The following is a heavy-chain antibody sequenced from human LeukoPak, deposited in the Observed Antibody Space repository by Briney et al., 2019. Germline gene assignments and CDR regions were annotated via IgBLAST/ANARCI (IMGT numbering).Heavy chain of an antibody. CDR2: IYYSGST. Sequence: SETLSLTCTVSGGSISTYYWSWIRQPPGKGLEWIGYIYYSGSTNYNPSLKSQVTISVDTSKNQFSLKLSSVTAADTAVYYCARGEFSSSWYWFDPWGQGTLVTVSS. V-gene: IGHV4-59*01. J-gene: IGHJ5*02. D-gene: IGHD6-13*01. CDR3: ARGEFSSSWYWFDP. CDR1: GGSISTYY.